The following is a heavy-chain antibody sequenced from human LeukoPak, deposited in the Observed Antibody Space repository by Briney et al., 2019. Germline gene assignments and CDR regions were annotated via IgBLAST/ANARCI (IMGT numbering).Heavy chain of an antibody. CDR3: ARYCSSTKCPFDY. V-gene: IGHV4-31*03. CDR2: IHHSGTA. J-gene: IGHJ4*02. Sequence: SETLSLTCTVSGGSISSGFYYWSWIRQHPGKGLEWVGYIHHSGTAFYNPSLKSRATISMDTSKNEFSLRLSAVTDADTAVYYCARYCSSTKCPFDYWGQGTLVTVSS. CDR1: GGSISSGFYY. D-gene: IGHD2-2*01.